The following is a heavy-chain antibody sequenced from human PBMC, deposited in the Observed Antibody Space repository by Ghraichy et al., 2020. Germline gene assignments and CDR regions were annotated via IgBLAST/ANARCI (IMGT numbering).Heavy chain of an antibody. CDR3: ARLPTYSSGWYYFDY. D-gene: IGHD6-19*01. CDR2: INPNSGGT. CDR1: GYTFTGYY. J-gene: IGHJ4*02. V-gene: IGHV1-2*04. Sequence: ASVKVSCKASGYTFTGYYMHWVRQAPGQGLEWMGWINPNSGGTNYAQKFQGWVTMTRETSISTAYMELSRLRSDDTAVYYCARLPTYSSGWYYFDYWGQGTLVTVSS.